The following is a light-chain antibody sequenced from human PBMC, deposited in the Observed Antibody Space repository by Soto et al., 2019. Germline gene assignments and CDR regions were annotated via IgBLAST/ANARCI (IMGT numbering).Light chain of an antibody. Sequence: EIVLTQSPGTLSFSPGKRATLSCRASQSISSSYLAWYQQRPGQAPRLLIYGASSRATGIPDRFSGSGSGTELTLTISRLEPEDFEVYYCQQYGSSSWTFGQGTKVDIK. J-gene: IGKJ1*01. CDR1: QSISSSY. CDR2: GAS. V-gene: IGKV3-20*01. CDR3: QQYGSSSWT.